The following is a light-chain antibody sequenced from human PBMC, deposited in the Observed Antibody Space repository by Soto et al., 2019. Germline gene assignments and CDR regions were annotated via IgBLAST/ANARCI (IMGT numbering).Light chain of an antibody. Sequence: QAVVTQPASVSGSPGQSITISCTGTSSDVGSYNLVSWYQQHPGKAPKLMIYEGSKRPSGVSNRFSGSKSGNTASLTISGLQAEDEADYYCSSYARNRDVVFGGGTKLTVL. V-gene: IGLV2-23*01. CDR3: SSYARNRDVV. J-gene: IGLJ2*01. CDR1: SSDVGSYNL. CDR2: EGS.